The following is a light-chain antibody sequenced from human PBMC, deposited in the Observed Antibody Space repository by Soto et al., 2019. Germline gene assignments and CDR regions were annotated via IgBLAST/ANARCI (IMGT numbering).Light chain of an antibody. CDR2: DAS. V-gene: IGKV3-11*01. Sequence: EIVLTQSPATLFLSPGEKATLSCWASLRVSSYLAWYQQKPGQAPRLLIYDASNRATGIPARFSGSGSGTDFTLTISSLEPEDFAVYYCQQRSNWPPTWAFGQGTKV. CDR1: LRVSSY. J-gene: IGKJ1*01. CDR3: QQRSNWPPTWA.